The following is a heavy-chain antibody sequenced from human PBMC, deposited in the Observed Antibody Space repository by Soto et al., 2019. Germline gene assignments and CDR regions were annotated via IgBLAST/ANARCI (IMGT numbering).Heavy chain of an antibody. D-gene: IGHD6-13*01. CDR2: ISGSGGST. CDR3: AKRQLPNSSPQRNNWFDP. Sequence: PGGSLRLSCSASGFTFSSYAMSWVRQAPGKGLEWVSAISGSGGSTYYADSVKGRFTISRDNSKNTLYLQMNSLRAEDTAVYYCAKRQLPNSSPQRNNWFDPWGQGTLVTVSS. V-gene: IGHV3-23*01. J-gene: IGHJ5*02. CDR1: GFTFSSYA.